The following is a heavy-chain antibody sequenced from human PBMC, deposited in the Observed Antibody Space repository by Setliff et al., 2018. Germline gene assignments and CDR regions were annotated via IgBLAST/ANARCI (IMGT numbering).Heavy chain of an antibody. CDR1: GGSISSSSYY. CDR3: ARVSMYSSSWYYYYYGMDV. J-gene: IGHJ6*02. CDR2: IYYSGST. V-gene: IGHV4-39*07. D-gene: IGHD6-13*01. Sequence: SETLSLTCTVSGGSISSSSYYWGWIRQPPGKGLEWVGSIYYSGSTYYNPSLKSRVTISVDTSKNQFSLKLSSVTAADTAVYYCARVSMYSSSWYYYYYGMDVWGQGTTVTVSS.